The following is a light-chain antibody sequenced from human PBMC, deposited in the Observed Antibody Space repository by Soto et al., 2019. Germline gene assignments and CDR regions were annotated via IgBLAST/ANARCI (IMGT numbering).Light chain of an antibody. J-gene: IGLJ2*01. CDR1: SSDIGSYNL. Sequence: QSVLTQPASVSGSPGQSITLSCTGTSSDIGSYNLVSWYQHHPGKAPKLMIFEVNKRPSGVSNRFSGSKSGNTASLTISGLRAEDEADYYCCSYGGCSTFVIFGGGTKVTVL. V-gene: IGLV2-23*02. CDR3: CSYGGCSTFVI. CDR2: EVN.